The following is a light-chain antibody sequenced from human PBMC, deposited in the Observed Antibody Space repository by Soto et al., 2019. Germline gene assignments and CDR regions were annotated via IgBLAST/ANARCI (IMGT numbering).Light chain of an antibody. CDR2: GAS. V-gene: IGKV3-15*01. Sequence: EIVVTQSPATLSVSPGERATLSCRASQSVSSNLAWYQQKPGQAPRLLIYGASTRATGIPARFSGSGSGTEFTLTISSLQSEDFAVYYCQQYNNWPPWTFGQGTTLEIK. CDR1: QSVSSN. CDR3: QQYNNWPPWT. J-gene: IGKJ1*01.